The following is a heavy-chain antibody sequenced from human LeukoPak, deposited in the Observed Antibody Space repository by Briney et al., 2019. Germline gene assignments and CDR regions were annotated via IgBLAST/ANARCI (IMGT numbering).Heavy chain of an antibody. Sequence: SETLSLTCTVSGGSISSYYWSWIRQPPGKGLEWIGYIYYSGSTNYNPSLKSRVTISVDTSKNQFSLKLSSVTAADTAVYHCARTPLAYCSGGSCQSRDGFDYWGQGTLVTVSS. D-gene: IGHD2-15*01. J-gene: IGHJ4*02. CDR2: IYYSGST. CDR3: ARTPLAYCSGGSCQSRDGFDY. CDR1: GGSISSYY. V-gene: IGHV4-59*01.